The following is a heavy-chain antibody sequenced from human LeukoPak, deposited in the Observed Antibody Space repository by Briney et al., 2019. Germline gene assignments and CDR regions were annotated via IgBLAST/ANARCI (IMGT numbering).Heavy chain of an antibody. CDR3: ARDRNRLFDY. D-gene: IGHD1-14*01. CDR2: IKTDGNEK. J-gene: IGHJ4*02. V-gene: IGHV3-7*05. Sequence: GGSLRLSCAASGFTFSSYWMTWVRQAPGKGLEWVAQIKTDGNEKYYVDSVKGRFTISRDNAKNSLYLQLSSLRSEDTAVYYCARDRNRLFDYWGQGTLVTVSS. CDR1: GFTFSSYW.